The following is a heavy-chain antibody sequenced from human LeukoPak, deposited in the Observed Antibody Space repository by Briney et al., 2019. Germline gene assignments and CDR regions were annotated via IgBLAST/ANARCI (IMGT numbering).Heavy chain of an antibody. V-gene: IGHV3-7*01. J-gene: IGHJ4*02. D-gene: IGHD1-14*01. CDR2: IKQDGSEK. CDR3: AKERGTTTWFDY. CDR1: GFTFSSYW. Sequence: GGSLRLSCTASGFTFSSYWMNWVRQAPGKGLEWVASIKQDGSEKYYADSVKGRFTISRDNSKNTLYVQMNSLRTEDTAVYYCAKERGTTTWFDYWGQGTLVTVSS.